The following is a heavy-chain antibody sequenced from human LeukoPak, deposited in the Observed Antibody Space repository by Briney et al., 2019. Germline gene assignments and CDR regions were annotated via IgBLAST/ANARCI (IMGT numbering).Heavy chain of an antibody. Sequence: GGSLRLSCAASGFTFSSYGMHWVRQAPGMGLEWVAFITYDGSNKYYAESLKGRFTISRDNSKNTLYLQMNSLRAEDTAVYYCAKDVHRSSWPGDSLDMWGQGTMVTVSS. CDR2: ITYDGSNK. J-gene: IGHJ3*02. CDR3: AKDVHRSSWPGDSLDM. D-gene: IGHD6-13*01. CDR1: GFTFSSYG. V-gene: IGHV3-30*02.